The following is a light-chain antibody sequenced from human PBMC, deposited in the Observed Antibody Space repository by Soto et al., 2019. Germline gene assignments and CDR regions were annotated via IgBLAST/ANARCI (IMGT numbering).Light chain of an antibody. V-gene: IGKV3-20*01. CDR2: GAS. Sequence: EIVLTQSPATLSLSPGEKATLSCRASETVRTGSLAWYQQNPGQAPRLLIFGASVRATDIPDRFSGSGSGTDFTLTITRLAPEDFAVYHCQQYASSPWTFGQGTKLEIK. CDR1: ETVRTGS. CDR3: QQYASSPWT. J-gene: IGKJ1*01.